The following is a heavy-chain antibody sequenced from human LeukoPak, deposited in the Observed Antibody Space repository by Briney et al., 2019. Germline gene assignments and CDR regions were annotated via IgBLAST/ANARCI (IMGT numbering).Heavy chain of an antibody. V-gene: IGHV4-39*01. J-gene: IGHJ4*02. CDR3: ARQYTGIDY. D-gene: IGHD2-2*02. CDR2: IYYSGST. CDR1: GGSISSSSYY. Sequence: PSETLSLTCTVSGGSISSSSYYWGWIRQPPGKGLKWIGSIYYSGSTYYNPSLKSRVTISVDTSKNQFSLKLSSVTATDTAVFYCARQYTGIDYWGQGSLVTVSS.